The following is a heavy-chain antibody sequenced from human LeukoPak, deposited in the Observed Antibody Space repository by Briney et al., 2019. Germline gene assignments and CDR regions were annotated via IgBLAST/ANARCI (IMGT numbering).Heavy chain of an antibody. CDR3: ARPYGSGSYYKPGNHDAFDI. D-gene: IGHD3-10*01. V-gene: IGHV5-51*01. Sequence: GESLKISCKGSGYSFTSYWIGWVRQMPGKGLEWMGIIYPGDSDTRYSPSFQGQVTISADKSISTAYLQWSSLKASATAMYYCARPYGSGSYYKPGNHDAFDIWGQGTMVTVSS. CDR2: IYPGDSDT. CDR1: GYSFTSYW. J-gene: IGHJ3*02.